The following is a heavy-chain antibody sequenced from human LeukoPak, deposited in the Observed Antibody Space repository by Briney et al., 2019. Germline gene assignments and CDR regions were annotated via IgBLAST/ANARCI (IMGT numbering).Heavy chain of an antibody. CDR3: ARVISGRIVALNWFDP. CDR2: IIPIFDTA. Sequence: ASVKVSCKASGGTFSSYAISWVRQAPGQGLEWMGGIIPIFDTANYAQKFQGRVTITTDESTSTAYMELSSLRSEDTAVYYCARVISGRIVALNWFDPWGQGTLVTVSS. V-gene: IGHV1-69*05. D-gene: IGHD3-22*01. CDR1: GGTFSSYA. J-gene: IGHJ5*02.